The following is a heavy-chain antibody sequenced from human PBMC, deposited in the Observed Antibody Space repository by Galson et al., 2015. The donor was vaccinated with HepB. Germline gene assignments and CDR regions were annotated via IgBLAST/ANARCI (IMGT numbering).Heavy chain of an antibody. D-gene: IGHD6-6*01. V-gene: IGHV1-69*13. J-gene: IGHJ2*01. Sequence: SVKVSCKASGGTFSSYAISWVRQAPGQGLEWMGGIIPIFGTANYAQKFQGRVTITGDESTSTAYMELSSLRSEDTAVYYCARTGSSSGYYWYFDLWGRGTLVTVSS. CDR2: IIPIFGTA. CDR1: GGTFSSYA. CDR3: ARTGSSSGYYWYFDL.